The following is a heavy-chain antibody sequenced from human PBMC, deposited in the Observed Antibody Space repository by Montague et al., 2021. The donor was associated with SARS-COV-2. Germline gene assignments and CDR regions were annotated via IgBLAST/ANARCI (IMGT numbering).Heavy chain of an antibody. V-gene: IGHV4-39*01. J-gene: IGHJ5*02. D-gene: IGHD2-2*01. Sequence: SETLSLTCTVSGGSISSSSYYWGWIRQPPGKGLEWIGSTYYSGSTYYXXXLKSRVTISVDTSKNQFSLKLSSVTAADTAVYYCARQGDQLLLEYWFDPWGQGTLVTVSS. CDR2: TYYSGST. CDR1: GGSISSSSYY. CDR3: ARQGDQLLLEYWFDP.